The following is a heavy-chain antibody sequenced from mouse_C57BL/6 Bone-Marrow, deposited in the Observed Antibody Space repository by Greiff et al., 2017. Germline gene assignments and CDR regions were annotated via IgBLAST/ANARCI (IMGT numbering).Heavy chain of an antibody. Sequence: EVKLVESGGGLVKPGGSLKLSCAASGFTFSSYAMSWVRQTPEKRLEWVATISDGGSYTYYPDNVKGRFTISRDNAKNILYLQMSHLKSEDTAMYYCARDFITTARYFDVWGTGTTVTVSS. CDR2: ISDGGSYT. V-gene: IGHV5-4*01. J-gene: IGHJ1*03. CDR3: ARDFITTARYFDV. CDR1: GFTFSSYA. D-gene: IGHD1-1*01.